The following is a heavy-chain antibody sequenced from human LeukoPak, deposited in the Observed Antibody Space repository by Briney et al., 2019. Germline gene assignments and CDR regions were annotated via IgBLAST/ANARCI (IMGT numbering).Heavy chain of an antibody. V-gene: IGHV4-39*01. CDR2: TYYSGST. D-gene: IGHD2-21*02. CDR1: GGSISSSSYY. CDR3: ARQVVTAIPDWFDP. J-gene: IGHJ5*02. Sequence: SETLSLTCTVSGGSISSSSYYWGWIRQPPGKGLEWIGSTYYSGSTYYNPSLKSRVTISVDTSKNQFSLKLSSVTAADTAVYYCARQVVTAIPDWFDPWGQGTLVTVSS.